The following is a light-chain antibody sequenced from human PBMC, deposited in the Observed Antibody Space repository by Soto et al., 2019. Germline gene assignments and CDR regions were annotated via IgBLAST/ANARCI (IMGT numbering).Light chain of an antibody. J-gene: IGKJ4*01. CDR1: QSINDN. V-gene: IGKV3-15*01. CDR3: QQYHSWPPLT. Sequence: EIVMTQSPATLSVSPGETVTLSCRASQSINDNVAWYQQKTGQAPRLLMYGATTRGTGIPARFSGSGSGTEFTLTISSLQSEDFAVYHCQQYHSWPPLTFGGGAKVEIK. CDR2: GAT.